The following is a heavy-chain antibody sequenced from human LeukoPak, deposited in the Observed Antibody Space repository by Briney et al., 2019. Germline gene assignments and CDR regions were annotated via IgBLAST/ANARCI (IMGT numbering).Heavy chain of an antibody. V-gene: IGHV3-23*01. D-gene: IGHD6-13*01. CDR2: ISGSGGST. J-gene: IGHJ4*02. Sequence: GGSLRLSCAASGFTFSSYAMSWVRQAPGKGLEWVSAISGSGGSTYYADSVKGRFTISRDNSKNTLYLQMNSLRAEDTAVYHCAKDVRSVSAAGIFDYWGQGTLVTVSS. CDR1: GFTFSSYA. CDR3: AKDVRSVSAAGIFDY.